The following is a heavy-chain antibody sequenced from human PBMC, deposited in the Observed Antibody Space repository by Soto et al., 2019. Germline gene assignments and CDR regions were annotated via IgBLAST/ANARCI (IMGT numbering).Heavy chain of an antibody. Sequence: QPGGSLRLSCAASGFTFSSYAMSWVRQAPGKGLEWVSAISGSGGSTYYADSVKGRFTISRDNSKNTLYLQMNSLRAEDTAVYYCAKDYYYDCSGPGDYWGQGTLVTVSS. CDR2: ISGSGGST. J-gene: IGHJ4*02. CDR3: AKDYYYDCSGPGDY. CDR1: GFTFSSYA. D-gene: IGHD3-22*01. V-gene: IGHV3-23*01.